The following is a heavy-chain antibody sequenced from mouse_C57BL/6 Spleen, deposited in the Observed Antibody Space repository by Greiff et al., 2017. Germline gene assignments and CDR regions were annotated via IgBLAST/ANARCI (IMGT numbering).Heavy chain of an antibody. J-gene: IGHJ3*01. CDR1: GYTFTDYY. CDR2: INPNNGGT. Sequence: VQLQQSGPELVQPGASVKISCTASGYTFTDYYMNWVKQSHGKSLEWIGDINPNNGGTSYNQKFKGKATFTVDKSSSTAYMERRSLTSDASSVYYCSRNSWFAYWGQGTLVTVSA. CDR3: SRNSWFAY. V-gene: IGHV1-26*01.